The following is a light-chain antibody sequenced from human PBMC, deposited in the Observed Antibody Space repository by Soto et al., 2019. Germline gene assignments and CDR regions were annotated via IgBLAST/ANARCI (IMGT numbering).Light chain of an antibody. V-gene: IGKV3-11*01. Sequence: EIVLTQSPATLSLSPGERATLSCRASQIVSSYLAWYQQKPGQAPRLLIYDASSRATGIPARFSGSGSGTDFTLTIANLEPEDFAAYYCQQRSDWPLTFGGGTKVEIK. CDR2: DAS. CDR1: QIVSSY. CDR3: QQRSDWPLT. J-gene: IGKJ4*01.